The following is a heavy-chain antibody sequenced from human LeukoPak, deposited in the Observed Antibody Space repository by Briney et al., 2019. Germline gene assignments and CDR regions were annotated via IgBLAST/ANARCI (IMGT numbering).Heavy chain of an antibody. CDR3: AKDAPGYYDVDYFDY. D-gene: IGHD3-10*02. CDR2: ISASGGST. CDR1: GFTFSGYA. J-gene: IGHJ4*02. Sequence: SGGSLRLSCAASGFTFSGYAMSWVRQAPGKGLEWVSGISASGGSTYYADSVKGRFTISRDNSKNTLYLQMNSLRAEDTAVYYCAKDAPGYYDVDYFDYWGQGTLVTVSS. V-gene: IGHV3-23*01.